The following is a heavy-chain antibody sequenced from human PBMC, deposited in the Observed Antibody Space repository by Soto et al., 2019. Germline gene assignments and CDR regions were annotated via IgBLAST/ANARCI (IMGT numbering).Heavy chain of an antibody. V-gene: IGHV1-69*13. CDR2: IIPIFDTT. D-gene: IGHD3-3*01. CDR3: ARGMRIFGVVTRNWFDP. CDR1: GGTFSNSC. Sequence: SVKVSCKASGGTFSNSCISWVRQAPGQGLEWMGGIIPIFDTTNYAQKLQGRITIIADESTNTVYMELSSVTAADTAVYYCARGMRIFGVVTRNWFDPWGQGTLVTVSS. J-gene: IGHJ5*02.